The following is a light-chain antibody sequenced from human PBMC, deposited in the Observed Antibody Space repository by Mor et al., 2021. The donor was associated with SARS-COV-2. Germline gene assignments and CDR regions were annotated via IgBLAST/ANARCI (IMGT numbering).Light chain of an antibody. V-gene: IGLV3-25*03. Sequence: APVVVIYKDSERPSGIPERFSGSSSGTTVTLIISGVQAEDEADYFCQSADNSGTFVFGPGTKVTVL. J-gene: IGLJ1*01. CDR2: KDS. CDR3: QSADNSGTFV.